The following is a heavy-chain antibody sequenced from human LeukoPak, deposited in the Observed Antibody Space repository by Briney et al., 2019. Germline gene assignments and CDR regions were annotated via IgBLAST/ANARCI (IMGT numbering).Heavy chain of an antibody. CDR1: GFTFSTNG. Sequence: GGSLRLSCAASGFTFSTNGMNWVRQAPGKGLEWVSYISGSGSYIYYADPLKGRFTVSRDDTNNSVYLQMNSLRAEDTSVYYCARSQGTLTSPFDYWGQGSLVTVSP. CDR2: ISGSGSYI. D-gene: IGHD2-21*02. J-gene: IGHJ4*02. CDR3: ARSQGTLTSPFDY. V-gene: IGHV3-21*06.